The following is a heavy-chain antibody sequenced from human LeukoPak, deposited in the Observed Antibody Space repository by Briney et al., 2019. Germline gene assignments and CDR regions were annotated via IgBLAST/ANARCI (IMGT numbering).Heavy chain of an antibody. D-gene: IGHD3-3*01. CDR1: GGSISSYY. Sequence: SETLSLTCTVSGGSISSYYWSWIRQPAGKGLEWIGRIYTSGSTNYNPSLKSRVTMSVDTSKNQFSLKLSSVTAADTAVYYCARAPDDFWSGYLDYWGQGTLVTVSS. J-gene: IGHJ4*02. CDR3: ARAPDDFWSGYLDY. V-gene: IGHV4-4*07. CDR2: IYTSGST.